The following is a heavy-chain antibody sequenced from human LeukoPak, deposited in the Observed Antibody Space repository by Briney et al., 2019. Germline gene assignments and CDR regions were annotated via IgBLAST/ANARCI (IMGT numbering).Heavy chain of an antibody. D-gene: IGHD6-25*01. J-gene: IGHJ3*02. CDR3: ARYGFSSVWQGGWHAFDI. CDR1: GYTFTSYY. V-gene: IGHV1-46*01. Sequence: ASVKVSCKASGYTFTSYYLHWVRQAPGQGLEWMGIIHPTVGDTTYAQKFQGRVTMTRDMSTGTVYMDLSSLRSEDTAVYYCARYGFSSVWQGGWHAFDIWGQGTTVTVSS. CDR2: IHPTVGDT.